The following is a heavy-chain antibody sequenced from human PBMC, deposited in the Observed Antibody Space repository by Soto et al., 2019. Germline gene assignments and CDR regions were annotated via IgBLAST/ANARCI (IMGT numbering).Heavy chain of an antibody. CDR1: GYTFTSYY. Sequence: ASVKVSCKASGYTFTSYYMHWVRQAPGQGLEWMGIINPSGGSTSYAQKFQGRVTMTRDTSTSTVYMELSSLRSEDTAAYYCASQPRDNWNYVPWGQGTLVTVSS. J-gene: IGHJ5*02. D-gene: IGHD1-7*01. CDR3: ASQPRDNWNYVP. V-gene: IGHV1-46*03. CDR2: INPSGGST.